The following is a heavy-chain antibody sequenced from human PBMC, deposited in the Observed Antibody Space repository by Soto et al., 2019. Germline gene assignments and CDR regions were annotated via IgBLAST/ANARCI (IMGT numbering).Heavy chain of an antibody. CDR2: INHSGST. CDR3: ATQPLSLDLSHRYYYYYYGMDV. Sequence: SETLALTCAFYGGSFSVYYWSFILLPPVKVLYLIGEINHSGSTNYNPSLKSRVTISVDTSKNQFSLKLSSVTAADTAVYYCATQPLSLDLSHRYYYYYYGMDVWGQGTTVTVSS. D-gene: IGHD3-16*01. J-gene: IGHJ6*02. V-gene: IGHV4-34*01. CDR1: GGSFSVYY.